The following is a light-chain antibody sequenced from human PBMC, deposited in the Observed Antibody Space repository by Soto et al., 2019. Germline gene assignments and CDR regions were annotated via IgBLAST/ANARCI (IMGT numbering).Light chain of an antibody. CDR3: QHYASPSWT. V-gene: IGKV3-20*01. CDR1: QSVSSSY. CDR2: GAS. J-gene: IGKJ1*01. Sequence: IVLTQSPGTLSLSPGERATLSCRASQSVSSSYLAWYQQKPGQAPRLLIYGASSRATGIPDRFSGSGSGTDFTLTISRLEPEDFALYYCQHYASPSWTFAQGTKVDI.